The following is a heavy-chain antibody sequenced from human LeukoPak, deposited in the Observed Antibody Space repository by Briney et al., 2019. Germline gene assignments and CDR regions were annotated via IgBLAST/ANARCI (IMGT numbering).Heavy chain of an antibody. Sequence: GGSLRLSCAASGFTFGRYWMSWVRQAPGKGLEWVSSISSSSSYIYYADSVKGRFTISRDNAKNSLYLQMNSLRAEDTAVYYCASETDSSGYYPDYWGQGTLVTVSS. CDR3: ASETDSSGYYPDY. CDR1: GFTFGRYW. D-gene: IGHD3-22*01. CDR2: ISSSSSYI. J-gene: IGHJ4*02. V-gene: IGHV3-21*01.